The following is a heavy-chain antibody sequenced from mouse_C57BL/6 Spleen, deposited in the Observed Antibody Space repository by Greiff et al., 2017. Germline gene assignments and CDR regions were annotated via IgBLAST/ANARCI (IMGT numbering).Heavy chain of an antibody. D-gene: IGHD1-1*01. Sequence: QVQLQQPGAELVRPGSSVKLSCKASGYTFTSYWMHWVKQRPIQGLEWIGNIDPSDSETHYNQKFKDKATLTVDKSSSTAYMQLSSLTSEDSAVYYCARAIYYYGSGLYAMDYWGQGTSVTVSS. CDR1: GYTFTSYW. V-gene: IGHV1-52*01. J-gene: IGHJ4*01. CDR2: IDPSDSET. CDR3: ARAIYYYGSGLYAMDY.